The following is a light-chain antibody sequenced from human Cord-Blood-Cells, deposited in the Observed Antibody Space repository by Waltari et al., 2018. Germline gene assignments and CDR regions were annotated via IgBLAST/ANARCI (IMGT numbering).Light chain of an antibody. CDR1: QSISSY. J-gene: IGKJ5*01. CDR2: AAS. V-gene: IGKV1-39*01. CDR3: QQSYSTLQT. Sequence: IALTQSPSSPSASVGNRVTITCRASQSISSYLNWYHQKPGKAPKLLIYAASSLQSGVPSRFSGSGSGTDFTLTISSLQPEDFATYYCQQSYSTLQTFGQGTRLEIK.